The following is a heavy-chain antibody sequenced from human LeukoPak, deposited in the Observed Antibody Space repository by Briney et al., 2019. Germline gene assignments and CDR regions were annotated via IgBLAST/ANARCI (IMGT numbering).Heavy chain of an antibody. D-gene: IGHD3-3*01. J-gene: IGHJ3*02. CDR2: INHSGST. CDR3: ARDKLRSHAFDI. Sequence: SETLSLTCAVYGGSFSGYYWSWIRQPPGKGLEWIGEINHSGSTNYNPSLKSRVTISVDTSKNQFSLKLSSVTAADTAVYYCARDKLRSHAFDIWGQGTMVTVSS. CDR1: GGSFSGYY. V-gene: IGHV4-34*01.